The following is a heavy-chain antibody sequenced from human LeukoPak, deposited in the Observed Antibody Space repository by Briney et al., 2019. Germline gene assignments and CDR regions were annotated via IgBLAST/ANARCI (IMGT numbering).Heavy chain of an antibody. Sequence: EASVKVSCKASGGTFSSYAISWVRQAPGQGLEWMGRIIPIFGTANYAQKFQGRVTITTDESTSTAYMELSSLRSEDTAVYYCARAWDYYDSSGQGWFDPWGQGTLVTVSS. V-gene: IGHV1-69*05. D-gene: IGHD3-22*01. CDR1: GGTFSSYA. J-gene: IGHJ5*02. CDR2: IIPIFGTA. CDR3: ARAWDYYDSSGQGWFDP.